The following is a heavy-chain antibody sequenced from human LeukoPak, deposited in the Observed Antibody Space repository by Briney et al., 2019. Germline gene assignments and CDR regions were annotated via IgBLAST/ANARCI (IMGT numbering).Heavy chain of an antibody. CDR2: TNPNSGNT. D-gene: IGHD3-10*01. Sequence: ASVKVSCKASGYTFNTYDINWVRQATGQGLEWMGWTNPNSGNTGYAQKFQGRVTMTRNTSISTAYMELRSLRSEDTAVYYCARAWLGSGSYSAHWGQGTLVTVSS. V-gene: IGHV1-8*01. CDR1: GYTFNTYD. CDR3: ARAWLGSGSYSAH. J-gene: IGHJ4*02.